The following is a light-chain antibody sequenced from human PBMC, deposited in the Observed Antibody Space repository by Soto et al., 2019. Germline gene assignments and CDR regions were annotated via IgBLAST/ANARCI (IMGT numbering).Light chain of an antibody. CDR3: QQYDSSPLT. CDR1: QSLRSSH. CDR2: GAS. J-gene: IGKJ4*01. Sequence: EIVLMQSPGTLSLSPGDGITLSCKASQSLRSSHLAWYQQKPGQAPRLLISGASIRATGVPDRFSASGSGTDFTLTISRLESEDIAVYYCQQYDSSPLTFGGGTKVEI. V-gene: IGKV3-20*01.